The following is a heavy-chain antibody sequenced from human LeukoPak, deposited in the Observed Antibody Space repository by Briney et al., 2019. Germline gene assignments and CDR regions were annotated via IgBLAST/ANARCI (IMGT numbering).Heavy chain of an antibody. CDR3: ATIGYSGYDLFRDYYYGMDV. V-gene: IGHV1-18*01. Sequence: ASVKVSCKASGYTFTSYGISWVRQAPGQGLEWMGWISAYNGNTNYAQKLQGRVTMTTDTSTSTAYMELRSLRSDDTAVYYCATIGYSGYDLFRDYYYGMDVWGQGTTVTVSS. J-gene: IGHJ6*02. CDR2: ISAYNGNT. CDR1: GYTFTSYG. D-gene: IGHD5-12*01.